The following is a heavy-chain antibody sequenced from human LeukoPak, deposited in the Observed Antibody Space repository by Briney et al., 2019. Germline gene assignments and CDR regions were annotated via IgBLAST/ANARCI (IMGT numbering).Heavy chain of an antibody. CDR2: INPNTGVT. Sequence: GASVTVSCKASGYTFTGYYMHWVRQAPGQGLAWMGWINPNTGVTNYAQKFQGRVTLTRDTSIITAYMELTRLRSDDTAMYYCARDRTTVTTGYYGMDVWGQGTTLTVSS. CDR3: ARDRTTVTTGYYGMDV. V-gene: IGHV1-2*02. J-gene: IGHJ6*02. D-gene: IGHD4-17*01. CDR1: GYTFTGYY.